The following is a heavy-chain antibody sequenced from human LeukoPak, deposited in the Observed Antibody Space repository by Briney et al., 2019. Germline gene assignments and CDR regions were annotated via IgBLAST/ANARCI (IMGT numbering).Heavy chain of an antibody. Sequence: SVTLSLTCTVSGGSISSYYWSWIRQPPGEGLEWIGYIYYSGSTNYNPSLKSRVTISVDTSKNQFSLKLSSVTAADTAVYYCARDGGGTYYYGSGMNWFDPWGQGTLVTVSS. CDR2: IYYSGST. V-gene: IGHV4-59*01. CDR1: GGSISSYY. CDR3: ARDGGGTYYYGSGMNWFDP. J-gene: IGHJ5*02. D-gene: IGHD3-10*01.